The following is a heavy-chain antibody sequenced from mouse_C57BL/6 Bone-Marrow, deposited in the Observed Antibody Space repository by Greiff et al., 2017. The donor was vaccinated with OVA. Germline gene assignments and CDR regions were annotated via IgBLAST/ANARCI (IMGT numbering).Heavy chain of an antibody. CDR2: IRSKSSNYAT. Sequence: EVQRVESGGGLVQPKGSLKLSCAASGFTFNTYAMHWVRQAPGKGLEWVARIRSKSSNYATYYADSVKDRFTISRDDSQSMLYLQMNNLKTEDTAMYYCVRSFYYGYDETWFAYWGQGTLVTVSA. V-gene: IGHV10-3*01. D-gene: IGHD2-2*01. CDR1: GFTFNTYA. J-gene: IGHJ3*01. CDR3: VRSFYYGYDETWFAY.